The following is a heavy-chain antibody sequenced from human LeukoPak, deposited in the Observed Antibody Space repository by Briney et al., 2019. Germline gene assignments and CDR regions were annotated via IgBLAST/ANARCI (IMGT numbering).Heavy chain of an antibody. CDR1: GGSFSGYY. V-gene: IGHV4-34*01. Sequence: SETLSLTCAVYGGSFSGYYWSWIRQPPGKGLEWIGSIYHSGSTYYNPSLKSRVTISVDTSKNQLSLKLSSVTAADTAVYYCARDGKYYYDSSGYYKEIDYWGRGTLVTVSS. J-gene: IGHJ4*02. CDR3: ARDGKYYYDSSGYYKEIDY. D-gene: IGHD3-22*01. CDR2: IYHSGST.